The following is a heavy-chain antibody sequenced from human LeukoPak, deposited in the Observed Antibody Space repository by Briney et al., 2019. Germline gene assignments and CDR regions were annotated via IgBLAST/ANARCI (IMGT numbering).Heavy chain of an antibody. V-gene: IGHV4-4*02. Sequence: SGTLSLTCAVSGGSISSSNWWSWVRQPPGKGLEWIGEIYHSGSTNYNPSLKSRVTISVDTSKNQFSLKLSSVTAADTAVYYCARARAPDDYGDYGEYFQHWGQGTLVTVSS. CDR1: GGSISSSNW. D-gene: IGHD4-17*01. CDR3: ARARAPDDYGDYGEYFQH. CDR2: IYHSGST. J-gene: IGHJ1*01.